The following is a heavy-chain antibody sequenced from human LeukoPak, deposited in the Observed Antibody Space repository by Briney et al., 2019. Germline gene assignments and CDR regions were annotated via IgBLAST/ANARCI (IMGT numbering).Heavy chain of an antibody. CDR1: GGSISSYY. J-gene: IGHJ4*02. CDR2: IYYSGST. CDR3: ARHIVPTVAPTPRGGFDY. Sequence: PSETLSLTCTVSGGSISSYYWSWIRQPPGKGLEWIGYIYYSGSTNYNPSLKSRVTISVDTSKNQFSLKLISVTAADTAVYYCARHIVPTVAPTPRGGFDYWGQGTLVTVSS. V-gene: IGHV4-59*08. D-gene: IGHD4-23*01.